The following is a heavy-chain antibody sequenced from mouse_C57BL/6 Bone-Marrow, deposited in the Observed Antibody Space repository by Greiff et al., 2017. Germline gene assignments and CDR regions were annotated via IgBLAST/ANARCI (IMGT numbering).Heavy chain of an antibody. D-gene: IGHD2-1*01. CDR1: GYTFTSYW. Sequence: VQLQQPGAELVMPGASVKLSCKASGYTFTSYWMHWVKQRPGQGLEWIGEIDPSDSYTNYNQKFKGKSTLTVDKSSSTAYMQLSSLTSEDSAVYYCARGGNYFYAMDYWGQGTSVTVSS. CDR3: ARGGNYFYAMDY. J-gene: IGHJ4*01. CDR2: IDPSDSYT. V-gene: IGHV1-69*01.